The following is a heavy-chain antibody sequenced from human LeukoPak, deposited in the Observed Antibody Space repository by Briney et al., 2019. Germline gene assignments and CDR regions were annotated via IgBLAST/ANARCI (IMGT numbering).Heavy chain of an antibody. J-gene: IGHJ4*02. D-gene: IGHD3-3*01. CDR3: ARDRAIFGVAKYYFDY. V-gene: IGHV4-4*07. CDR1: GGSISSYD. Sequence: PSETLSLTCTVSGGSISSYDWSWIRQPAGKGLEWIGRIYTSGSTNYNPSLKSRVTMSVDTSKNQFSLKLSSVTAADTAVYYCARDRAIFGVAKYYFDYWGQGTLVTVSS. CDR2: IYTSGST.